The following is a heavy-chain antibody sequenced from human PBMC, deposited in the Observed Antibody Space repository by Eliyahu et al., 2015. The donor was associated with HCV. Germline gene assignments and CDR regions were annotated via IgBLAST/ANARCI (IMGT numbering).Heavy chain of an antibody. V-gene: IGHV3-9*01. Sequence: EVQLVESGGGXVQPGRSXXLXCXVSXFIFDDXAMXWVRQAPGKGLEWVSGISWNSGSIAYADSVKGRFTISRDNAKNSLYLQMNSLRAEDTALYYCAKGEESVVRPYYDYWGQGTLVTVS. CDR2: ISWNSGSI. J-gene: IGHJ4*02. CDR3: AKGEESVVRPYYDY. CDR1: XFIFDDXA. D-gene: IGHD3-22*01.